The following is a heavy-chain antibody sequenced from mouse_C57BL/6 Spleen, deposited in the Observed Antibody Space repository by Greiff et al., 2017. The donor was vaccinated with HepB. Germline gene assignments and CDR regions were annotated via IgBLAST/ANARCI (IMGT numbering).Heavy chain of an antibody. Sequence: VQLKESGGDLVKPGGSLKLSCAASGFTFSSYGMSWVRQTPDKRLEWVATISSGGSYTYYPDSVKGRFTISRDNAKNTLYLQMSSLKSEDTAMYYCAEGLGDYWGQGTSVTVSS. CDR3: AEGLGDY. D-gene: IGHD2-13*01. J-gene: IGHJ4*01. CDR2: ISSGGSYT. V-gene: IGHV5-6*01. CDR1: GFTFSSYG.